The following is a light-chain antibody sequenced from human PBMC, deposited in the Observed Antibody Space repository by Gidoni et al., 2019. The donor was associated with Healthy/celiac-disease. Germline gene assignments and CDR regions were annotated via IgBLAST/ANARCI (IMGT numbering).Light chain of an antibody. Sequence: DIVMTQSPDSLAVSLGERATINCKSSQSVLYSSNNKNYLALYQQKPGQPPKLLIYWASTRESGVPDQFSGSGSGTDFTLTISSLQAEDVAVYYCQQYYSTPYTFGQGTKLEIK. V-gene: IGKV4-1*01. CDR3: QQYYSTPYT. J-gene: IGKJ2*01. CDR2: WAS. CDR1: QSVLYSSNNKNY.